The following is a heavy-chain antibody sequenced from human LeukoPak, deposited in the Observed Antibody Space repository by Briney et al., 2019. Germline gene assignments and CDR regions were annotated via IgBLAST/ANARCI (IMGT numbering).Heavy chain of an antibody. Sequence: SETLSLTCSVSGGSISRSDYYWSWIRQPPGKGLEWIGYIYYSGSTNYNPSLKSRVTISVDTSKNQFSLKLSSVTAADTAVYYSARGREEDWAYYDFWSGYSNWFDPWGQGTLVTVSS. J-gene: IGHJ5*02. CDR2: IYYSGST. D-gene: IGHD3-3*01. V-gene: IGHV4-61*08. CDR1: GGSISRSDYY. CDR3: ARGREEDWAYYDFWSGYSNWFDP.